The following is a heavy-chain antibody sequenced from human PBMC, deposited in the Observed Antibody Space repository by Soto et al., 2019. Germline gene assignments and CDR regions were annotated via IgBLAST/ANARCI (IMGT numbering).Heavy chain of an antibody. CDR3: ARDLSSSWPLYYYYGMAF. J-gene: IGHJ6*02. CDR2: ISAYNGNT. D-gene: IGHD6-13*01. CDR1: GYTFTSYG. Sequence: QVQLVQSGAEVKKPGASVKVSCKASGYTFTSYGISWVRQAPGQGLEWMGWISAYNGNTNYAQKLQGTVTMTTDTTTSTAYIELRCLSSDYTAVYYCARDLSSSWPLYYYYGMAFGGQVTTVTFS. V-gene: IGHV1-18*04.